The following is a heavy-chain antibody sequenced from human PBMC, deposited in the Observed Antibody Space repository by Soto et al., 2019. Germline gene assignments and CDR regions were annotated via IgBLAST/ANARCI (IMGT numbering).Heavy chain of an antibody. J-gene: IGHJ4*02. CDR2: INAGNGNT. CDR3: ATDPGSIVGAAGGYFDY. V-gene: IGHV1-3*01. D-gene: IGHD1-26*01. Sequence: ASVKVSCKASGYTFTSYAMHWVRQAPGQRLEWMGWINAGNGNTKYSQKFQGRVTITRDTSTSTAYMELSSLRSEDTAVYYCATDPGSIVGAAGGYFDYWGQGTLVTVSS. CDR1: GYTFTSYA.